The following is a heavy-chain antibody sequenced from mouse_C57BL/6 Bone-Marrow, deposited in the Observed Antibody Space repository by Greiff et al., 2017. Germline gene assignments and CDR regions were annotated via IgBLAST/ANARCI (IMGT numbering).Heavy chain of an antibody. V-gene: IGHV5-17*01. J-gene: IGHJ4*01. CDR3: AVYDYEVYYAMDY. Sequence: EVKLVESGGGLVKPGGSLKLSCAASGFTFSDYGMHWVRQAPEKGLEWVAYISSGSSTIYYADTVKGRFTISRDNAKNTLFLQMTSLRSEDTAMYYCAVYDYEVYYAMDYWGQGTSVTVSS. CDR1: GFTFSDYG. D-gene: IGHD2-4*01. CDR2: ISSGSSTI.